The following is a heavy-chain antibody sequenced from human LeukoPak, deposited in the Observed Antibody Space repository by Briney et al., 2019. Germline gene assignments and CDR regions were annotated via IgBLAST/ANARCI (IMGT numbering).Heavy chain of an antibody. Sequence: SETLSLTCAVYGGSFSGYYWSWIRQPPGKGLEWIGEINHSGSTNYNPSLKSRVTISVDTSKNQLSLKLSSVTAADTAVYYCARGGSGWRRNYYYYGMDVWGQGTTVTVSS. D-gene: IGHD6-19*01. CDR3: ARGGSGWRRNYYYYGMDV. CDR1: GGSFSGYY. CDR2: INHSGST. V-gene: IGHV4-34*01. J-gene: IGHJ6*02.